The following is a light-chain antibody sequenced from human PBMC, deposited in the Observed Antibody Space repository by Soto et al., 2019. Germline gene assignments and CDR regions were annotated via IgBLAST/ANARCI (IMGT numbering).Light chain of an antibody. CDR1: QSVLYSYNNENY. V-gene: IGKV4-1*01. CDR3: QQYYSTPLT. J-gene: IGKJ4*01. Sequence: DVVMTQVPDSLAVSLGERATINCKSSQSVLYSYNNENYLAWYQQKPGQPPKLLIYWASTRESGVPDRFSGSGSGTDFTLTISSLQAEDVAVYYCQQYYSTPLTFGGGTKVDIK. CDR2: WAS.